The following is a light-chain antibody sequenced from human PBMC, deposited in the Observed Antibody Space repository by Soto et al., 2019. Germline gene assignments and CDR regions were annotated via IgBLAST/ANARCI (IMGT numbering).Light chain of an antibody. CDR3: SSYTSGTSDYV. CDR1: SSDVGGYNY. J-gene: IGLJ1*01. Sequence: QSALTQPASVSGSPGQSITISCTGTSSDVGGYNYVSWYQQHPGKAPKLMIYEVSNRPSGVSNRFSGSNPGNTASLTLSGLQAEDEADYYCSSYTSGTSDYVFGTGTKLTVL. V-gene: IGLV2-14*01. CDR2: EVS.